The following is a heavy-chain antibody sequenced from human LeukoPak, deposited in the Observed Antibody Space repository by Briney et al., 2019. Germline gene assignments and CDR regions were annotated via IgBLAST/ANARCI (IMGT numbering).Heavy chain of an antibody. CDR2: IYPGDSDT. CDR3: AFLPSEQYYYDSSGYFKPT. J-gene: IGHJ5*02. Sequence: GESLKISCKGSGYSFTSYWIGWVRQRPGKGLEGRGGIYPGDSDTRYSPSFQGHVTISADKSISTDYLQWSSLKASDTAMSYCAFLPSEQYYYDSSGYFKPTWGQGTLVTVSS. D-gene: IGHD3-22*01. V-gene: IGHV5-51*01. CDR1: GYSFTSYW.